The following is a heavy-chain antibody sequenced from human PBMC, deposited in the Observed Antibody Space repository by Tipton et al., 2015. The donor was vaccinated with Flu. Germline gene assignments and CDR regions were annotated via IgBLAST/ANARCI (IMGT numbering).Heavy chain of an antibody. Sequence: PGLVKPSETLSLTCGVSGDSIRSSNYYWGWIRQPPGKGLEWIGNTFHSGNTYLNPSLKSRVTISIDTSKNQLSLKLSSVTAADTAVYYCARRDYSNYVSEPKNWFDPWGQGALVTVSS. D-gene: IGHD4-11*01. CDR2: TFHSGNT. V-gene: IGHV4-39*07. J-gene: IGHJ5*02. CDR3: ARRDYSNYVSEPKNWFDP. CDR1: GDSIRSSNYY.